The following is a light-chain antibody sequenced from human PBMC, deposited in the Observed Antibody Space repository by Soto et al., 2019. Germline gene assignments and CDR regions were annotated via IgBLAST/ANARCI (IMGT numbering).Light chain of an antibody. CDR3: QQYGSSPPLT. CDR2: CAS. V-gene: IGKV3-20*01. Sequence: EIVLTQSPGTLSLSPGERATLSCRASQSVSSSYLAWYQQKPGQAPRLLIYCASSSATGIPDRFSGSGSGTDFTLTISRLEPEDFAVYYCQQYGSSPPLTFGGGTKVEIK. CDR1: QSVSSSY. J-gene: IGKJ4*01.